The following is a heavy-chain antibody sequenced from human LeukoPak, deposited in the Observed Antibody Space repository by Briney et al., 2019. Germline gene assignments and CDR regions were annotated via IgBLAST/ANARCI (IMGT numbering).Heavy chain of an antibody. V-gene: IGHV3-23*01. CDR1: GFTFSSYT. D-gene: IGHD6-19*01. CDR3: AKTRSSGWGTGAYFDY. J-gene: IGHJ4*02. Sequence: GGSLRLSCAASGFTFSSYTMNWVRQAPGKGLEWVSPISSTGTYIYNADSVKGRFTISRDNSKNTLYLQMNSLRAEDTAVYYCAKTRSSGWGTGAYFDYWGQGTLVTVSS. CDR2: ISSTGTYI.